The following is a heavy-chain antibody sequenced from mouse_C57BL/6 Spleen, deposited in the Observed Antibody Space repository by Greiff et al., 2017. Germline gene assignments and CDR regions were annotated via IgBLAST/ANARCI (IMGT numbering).Heavy chain of an antibody. Sequence: EVQLVESGGGLVQPKGSLKLSCAASGFSFNTYAMNWVRQAPGKGLEWVARIRSKSNNYATYYADSVKDSFTISRDDSESMLYLQMNNLKTEDTAMYYCVSGKAAWFAYWGQGTLVTVSA. CDR3: VSGKAAWFAY. CDR2: IRSKSNNYAT. CDR1: GFSFNTYA. J-gene: IGHJ3*01. V-gene: IGHV10-1*01.